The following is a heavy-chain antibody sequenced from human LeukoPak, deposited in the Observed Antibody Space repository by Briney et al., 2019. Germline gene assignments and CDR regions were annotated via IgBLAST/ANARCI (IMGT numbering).Heavy chain of an antibody. V-gene: IGHV1-69*06. CDR1: GGTFSSYA. D-gene: IGHD2-15*01. CDR2: IIPIFGTA. Sequence: ASVKVSCKASGGTFSSYAISWVRQAPGQGLEWMGGIIPIFGTANYAQKFQGRVTITADKSTSTAYMELSSLRSEDTAVYYCASSIVVVVAATRHYYYYMDVWGKGTTVTVSS. CDR3: ASSIVVVVAATRHYYYYMDV. J-gene: IGHJ6*03.